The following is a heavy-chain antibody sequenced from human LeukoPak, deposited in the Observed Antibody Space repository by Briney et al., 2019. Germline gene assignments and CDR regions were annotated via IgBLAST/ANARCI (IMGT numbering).Heavy chain of an antibody. Sequence: SETLSLTCTVSGGSISSYYWSWIRQPPGKGLEWIGYIYYSGSTNYNPSLKSRVTISVDTSKNQFSLKLSSVTAADTAVYYCARAGFYYGMDVWGQGTTVTISS. CDR2: IYYSGST. V-gene: IGHV4-59*01. CDR1: GGSISSYY. J-gene: IGHJ6*02. CDR3: ARAGFYYGMDV.